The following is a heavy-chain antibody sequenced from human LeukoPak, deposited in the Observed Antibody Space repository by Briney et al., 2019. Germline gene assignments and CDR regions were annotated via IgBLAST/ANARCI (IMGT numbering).Heavy chain of an antibody. V-gene: IGHV3-21*01. Sequence: PGGSLRLSCAASGFTFSRYSMNWARQAPGKGLEWVSSISSASSYTYYADSVKGRFTISRDKAQNSLYLQKKRLRCEDTAVYYCVRGLEYSSSSVSGRSFDYWGQGTLVTVSS. D-gene: IGHD6-6*01. J-gene: IGHJ4*02. CDR1: GFTFSRYS. CDR3: VRGLEYSSSSVSGRSFDY. CDR2: ISSASSYT.